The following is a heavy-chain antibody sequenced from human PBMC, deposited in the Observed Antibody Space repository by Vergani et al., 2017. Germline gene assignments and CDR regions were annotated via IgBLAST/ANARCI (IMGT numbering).Heavy chain of an antibody. Sequence: QVQVVQSGAEVKKPGASVKVSCKASGYTFTTYAMHWMRQAPGHRLEWMGWSNGGNGNTEYSQEFQGRVTTTRDPSASTDYMETSGLRSEDMAVYYCARDRYYYDSSGYYYDDYWGQGTLVTVSS. CDR1: GYTFTTYA. CDR2: SNGGNGNT. J-gene: IGHJ4*02. V-gene: IGHV1-3*02. CDR3: ARDRYYYDSSGYYYDDY. D-gene: IGHD3-22*01.